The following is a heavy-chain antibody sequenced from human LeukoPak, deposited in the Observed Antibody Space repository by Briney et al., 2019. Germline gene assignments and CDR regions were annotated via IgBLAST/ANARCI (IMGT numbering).Heavy chain of an antibody. V-gene: IGHV2-70*11. J-gene: IGHJ6*02. CDR2: IDWDDDK. D-gene: IGHD4-11*01. CDR3: ARTHSTAWYYGMDV. Sequence: TLSLTCTVSGGSISSGGYYWSWIRQPPGKGLEWLARIDWDDDKYYSTSLKTRLTISKDTSKNQVVLTMTNMDPVDTATYYCARTHSTAWYYGMDVWGQGTTVTVSS. CDR1: GGSISSGGYY.